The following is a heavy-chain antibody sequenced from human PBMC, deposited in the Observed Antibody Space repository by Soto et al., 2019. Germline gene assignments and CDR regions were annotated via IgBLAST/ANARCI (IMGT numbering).Heavy chain of an antibody. V-gene: IGHV4-34*01. J-gene: IGHJ6*02. Sequence: PSETLSLTCAVYGGSFSGYYWSWIRQPPGKGLEWIGEINHSGSTNYNPSLKSRVTISVDTSKNQFSLKLSSVTAADTAVYYCATGGKWLDSYYYGTDVWGQGTTVTVSS. CDR1: GGSFSGYY. CDR3: ATGGKWLDSYYYGTDV. CDR2: INHSGST. D-gene: IGHD6-19*01.